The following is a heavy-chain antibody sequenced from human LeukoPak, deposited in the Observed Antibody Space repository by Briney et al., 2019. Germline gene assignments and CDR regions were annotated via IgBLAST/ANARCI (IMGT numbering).Heavy chain of an antibody. CDR2: IIPIFGTA. Sequence: SVKVSCKASGGTFSSYAISWVRQAPGQGLEWMGGIIPIFGTANYAQKFQDRVTMTRDMSTTTVYMELRSLRSEDTAVYYCAREPFADYESSGNLPSPFDYWGQGTLVTVSS. CDR1: GGTFSSYA. D-gene: IGHD3-22*01. V-gene: IGHV1-69*05. CDR3: AREPFADYESSGNLPSPFDY. J-gene: IGHJ4*02.